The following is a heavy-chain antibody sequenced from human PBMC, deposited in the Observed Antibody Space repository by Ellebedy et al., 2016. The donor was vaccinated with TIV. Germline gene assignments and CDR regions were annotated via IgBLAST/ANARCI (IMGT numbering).Heavy chain of an antibody. J-gene: IGHJ4*02. D-gene: IGHD2-21*02. CDR3: ARDVVTGTRMFDY. V-gene: IGHV4-39*07. CDR1: GGSISSTTHY. Sequence: SETLSLTCTVSGGSISSTTHYWGWIRQPPGKGLEWIGSLYYTGSTYYNPSLKSRVTISVDTSKNQFSLKLNSVSAADTAVYYCARDVVTGTRMFDYWGRGTLVTVSS. CDR2: LYYTGST.